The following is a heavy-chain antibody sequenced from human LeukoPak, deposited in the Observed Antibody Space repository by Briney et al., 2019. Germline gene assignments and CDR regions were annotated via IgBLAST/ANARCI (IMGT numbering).Heavy chain of an antibody. V-gene: IGHV4-39*07. Sequence: SETLPLTCTVSGGSISSGGYYWSWIRQPPGKGLEWIGEINHSGSTNYNPSLKSRVTISVDTSKNQFSLKLSSVTAADTAVYYCARGARYYYGGWFDPWGQGTLVTVSS. CDR3: ARGARYYYGGWFDP. J-gene: IGHJ5*02. D-gene: IGHD3-10*01. CDR2: INHSGST. CDR1: GGSISSGGYY.